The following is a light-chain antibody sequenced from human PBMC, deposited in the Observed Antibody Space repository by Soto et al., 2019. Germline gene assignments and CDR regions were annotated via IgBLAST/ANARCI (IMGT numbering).Light chain of an antibody. CDR3: QHYGTSP. Sequence: EIGLTQSPGTLSLSPGERATLSCRASQSISSSYLAWYQQKPGQAPRLPIYGASSRATGIPDRFSGSGSGTDFSLTMSRLEPEALAVYYCQHYGTSPFGGGTKVEIK. V-gene: IGKV3-20*01. CDR2: GAS. J-gene: IGKJ4*01. CDR1: QSISSSY.